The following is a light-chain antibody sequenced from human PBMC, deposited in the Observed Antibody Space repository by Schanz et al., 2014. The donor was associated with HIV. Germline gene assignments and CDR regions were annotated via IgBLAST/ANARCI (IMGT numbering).Light chain of an antibody. CDR1: QTIGRL. Sequence: DIQMTQSPSTVSTSVGDRVTITCRASQTIGRLLAWYQQKPGRAPKLLIYQASSLEAGVSSTFSGSGSGTEFTLTINSLQPADFATYYCQHYDSYSFTFGQGTKLEIK. V-gene: IGKV1-5*03. CDR3: QHYDSYSFT. J-gene: IGKJ2*01. CDR2: QAS.